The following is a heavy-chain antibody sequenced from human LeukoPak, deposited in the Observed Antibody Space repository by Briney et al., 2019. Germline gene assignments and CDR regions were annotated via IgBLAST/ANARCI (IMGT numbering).Heavy chain of an antibody. Sequence: PGGSLRLSCAASGFTFSSYSMNWVRQAPGKGLEWVSSISTSSSYIHYADSVKGRFTISRDNAKNSLYLQMNSLRAEDTAVYYCARDRLGAAHDAFDIWGQGTMVTVSS. CDR3: ARDRLGAAHDAFDI. CDR1: GFTFSSYS. D-gene: IGHD1-26*01. J-gene: IGHJ3*02. CDR2: ISTSSSYI. V-gene: IGHV3-21*01.